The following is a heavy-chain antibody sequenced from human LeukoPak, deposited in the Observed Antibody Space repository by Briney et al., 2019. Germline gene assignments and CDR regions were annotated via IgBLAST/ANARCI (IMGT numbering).Heavy chain of an antibody. V-gene: IGHV1-3*01. D-gene: IGHD3-9*01. J-gene: IGHJ4*02. CDR1: GHTFTTYT. CDR3: ARMTGTYFDY. CDR2: INAGNGNT. Sequence: ASVKVSCKASGHTFTTYTIHWVRQAPGQGLEWMGWINAGNGNTKYSQKFQGRVTITRATSASTAYMELSSLRSEDTAVYYCARMTGTYFDYWGQGTLVTVSS.